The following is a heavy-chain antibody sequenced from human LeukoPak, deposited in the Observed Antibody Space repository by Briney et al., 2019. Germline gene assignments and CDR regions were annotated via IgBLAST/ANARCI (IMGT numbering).Heavy chain of an antibody. J-gene: IGHJ3*02. CDR1: GYSISSSSYY. CDR3: ARGRISSMITFGGVIADAFDI. Sequence: SETLSLTCTVSGYSISSSSYYWGWIRQPPGKGLEWIGSIYYSGSTYYNPSLKSRVTISVDTSKNQFSLKLSSVTAADTAVYYCARGRISSMITFGGVIADAFDIWGQGTMVTVSS. CDR2: IYYSGST. V-gene: IGHV4-39*01. D-gene: IGHD3-16*02.